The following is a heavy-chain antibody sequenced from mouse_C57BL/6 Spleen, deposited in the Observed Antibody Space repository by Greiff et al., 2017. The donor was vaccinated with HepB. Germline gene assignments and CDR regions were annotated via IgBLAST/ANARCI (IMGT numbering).Heavy chain of an antibody. CDR3: AKPDYYGSSYWYCDV. Sequence: EVQGVESGGGLVKPGGSLKLSCAASGFTFSDYGMHWVRQAPEKGLEWVAYISSGSSTIYYADTVKGRFTISRDNAKNTLFLQMTSLRSEDTAMYYCAKPDYYGSSYWYCDVWGTGTTVTVSS. CDR2: ISSGSSTI. D-gene: IGHD1-1*01. CDR1: GFTFSDYG. V-gene: IGHV5-17*01. J-gene: IGHJ1*03.